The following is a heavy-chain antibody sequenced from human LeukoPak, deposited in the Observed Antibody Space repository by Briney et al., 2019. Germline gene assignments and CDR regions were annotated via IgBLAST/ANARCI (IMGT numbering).Heavy chain of an antibody. CDR2: IWYDGTNK. D-gene: IGHD2-21*02. CDR3: ARIGGDRHPIEY. J-gene: IGHJ4*02. CDR1: GFTFSNAW. V-gene: IGHV3-33*08. Sequence: PGGSLRLSCAASGFTFSNAWMNWVRQAPGKGLEWVAVIWYDGTNKYYADSVKGRFTISRDNSKNTLYLQMNSLRAEDTAVYYCARIGGDRHPIEYWGQGTLVTVSS.